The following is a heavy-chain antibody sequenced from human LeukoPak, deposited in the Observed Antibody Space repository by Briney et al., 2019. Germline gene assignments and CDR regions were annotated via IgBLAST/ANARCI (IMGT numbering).Heavy chain of an antibody. CDR2: INPNSGGT. D-gene: IGHD6-19*01. CDR3: ARSAGMGPPFDI. J-gene: IGHJ3*02. CDR1: GYTFTGYY. Sequence: ASVKVSCKASGYTFTGYYMHWVRQAPGQGLEWMGWINPNSGGTNYAQKFQGRVTMTRDTSISTAHMELSRLRSDDTAVYYCARSAGMGPPFDIWGQGTMVTVSS. V-gene: IGHV1-2*02.